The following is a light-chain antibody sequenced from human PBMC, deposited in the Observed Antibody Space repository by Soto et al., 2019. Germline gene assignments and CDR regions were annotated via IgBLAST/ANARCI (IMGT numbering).Light chain of an antibody. CDR3: QQAFSAEWT. J-gene: IGKJ1*01. Sequence: PSSLSASVGDRVTITCRASQRVGTYLNWYQQKPGEAPNLLIHTSFTLYSGVPSRFSGTGSGADFTLTISSLQPEDFATYFCQQAFSAEWTFGQGTKVDIK. CDR1: QRVGTY. V-gene: IGKV1-39*01. CDR2: TSF.